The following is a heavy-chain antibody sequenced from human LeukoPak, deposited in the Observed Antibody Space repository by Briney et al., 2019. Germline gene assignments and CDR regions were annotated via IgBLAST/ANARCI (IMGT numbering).Heavy chain of an antibody. J-gene: IGHJ4*02. CDR2: IRNKANGGTA. CDR1: GFTFTDYA. Sequence: GSLRLSSTASGFTFTDYAMSCVRHAPRKGLEWVGFIRNKANGGTADYAASVKGRFTISRDDSKTIAYLQMNRLKTEDTAVYYCSRAYSTGWLGINDYWGQGALVTVSS. V-gene: IGHV3-49*04. D-gene: IGHD6-19*01. CDR3: SRAYSTGWLGINDY.